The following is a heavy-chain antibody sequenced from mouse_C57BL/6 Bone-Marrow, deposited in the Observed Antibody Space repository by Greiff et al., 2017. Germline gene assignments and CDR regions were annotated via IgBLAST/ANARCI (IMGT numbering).Heavy chain of an antibody. CDR1: GYTFTSYW. CDR3: ARETYYDYDERAWFAY. V-gene: IGHV1-50*01. D-gene: IGHD2-4*01. Sequence: VKLQQPGAELVKPGASVKLSCKASGYTFTSYWMQWVKQRPGQGLEWIGEIDPSDSYTNYNQKFKGKATLAVDTSSSTAYMQLSSLTSEDSAVYYCARETYYDYDERAWFAYWGQGTLVTVSA. J-gene: IGHJ3*01. CDR2: IDPSDSYT.